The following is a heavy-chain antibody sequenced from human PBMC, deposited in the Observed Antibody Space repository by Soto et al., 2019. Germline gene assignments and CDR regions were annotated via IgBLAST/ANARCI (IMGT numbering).Heavy chain of an antibody. CDR3: ARQTGYSSSWLTDYYYYYGMDV. Sequence: VESLKISCKGSGYIFTSYWICWGLQMPVKGLEWMGIIYPGDSDTRYSPSFQGQVTISADKSISTAYLQWSSLKASDTAMYYCARQTGYSSSWLTDYYYYYGMDVWGQGTTVTVSS. CDR2: IYPGDSDT. CDR1: GYIFTSYW. J-gene: IGHJ6*02. V-gene: IGHV5-51*01. D-gene: IGHD6-13*01.